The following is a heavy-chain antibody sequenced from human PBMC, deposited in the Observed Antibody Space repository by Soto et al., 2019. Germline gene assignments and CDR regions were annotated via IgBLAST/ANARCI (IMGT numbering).Heavy chain of an antibody. V-gene: IGHV4-31*02. CDR1: GGSISSGGYY. J-gene: IGHJ4*02. Sequence: PSETLSLTCTVSGGSISSGGYYWSWIRQHPGKGLEWIGYIYYSGSTYYNPFLKSRVTISVDTSKNQFSLKLSSVTAADTAVYYCARDIAYCGGDCYSTNRYFDYWGQGTLVTVSS. D-gene: IGHD2-21*02. CDR3: ARDIAYCGGDCYSTNRYFDY. CDR2: IYYSGST.